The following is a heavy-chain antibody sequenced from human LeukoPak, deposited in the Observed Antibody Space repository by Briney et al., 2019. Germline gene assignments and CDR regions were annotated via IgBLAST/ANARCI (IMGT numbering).Heavy chain of an antibody. D-gene: IGHD6-13*01. J-gene: IGHJ3*02. CDR3: ARPVAAAVADAFDI. CDR1: GYSFTSYW. V-gene: IGHV5-51*01. Sequence: GESLQISCKGSGYSFTSYWIGWVRQLPGKGLEWMGIIYPGDSDTRYSPSFQGQVTISADKSISTAYLQWSSLKASDTAMYYCARPVAAAVADAFDIWGQGTMVTVSS. CDR2: IYPGDSDT.